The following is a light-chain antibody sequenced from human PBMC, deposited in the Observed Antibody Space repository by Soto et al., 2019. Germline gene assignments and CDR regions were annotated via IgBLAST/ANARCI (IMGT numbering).Light chain of an antibody. CDR2: GAS. J-gene: IGKJ1*01. CDR3: QQYNDWPLT. CDR1: QSISSN. V-gene: IGKV3-15*01. Sequence: EMGMTQSPATLSVSPGERATLSCRASQSISSNLAWYQQKPGQAPRLLIYGASTRATGIPARFSGTGSGTEFTLTISSLQSEDFALYYCQQYNDWPLTFGQGTKVDIK.